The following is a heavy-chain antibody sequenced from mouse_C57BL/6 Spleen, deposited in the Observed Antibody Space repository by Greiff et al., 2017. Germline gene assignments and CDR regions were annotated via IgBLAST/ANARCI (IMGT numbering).Heavy chain of an antibody. V-gene: IGHV1-39*01. D-gene: IGHD1-1*01. CDR3: ATYYYGSSYPYAMDY. CDR1: GYSFTDYN. Sequence: EVQRVESGPELVKPGASVKISCKASGYSFTDYNMNWVKQSNGKSLEWIGVINPNYGTTSYNQKFKGKATLTVAQSSSTAYMQLNSLTSEDSAVYYCATYYYGSSYPYAMDYWGQGTSVTVAS. J-gene: IGHJ4*01. CDR2: INPNYGTT.